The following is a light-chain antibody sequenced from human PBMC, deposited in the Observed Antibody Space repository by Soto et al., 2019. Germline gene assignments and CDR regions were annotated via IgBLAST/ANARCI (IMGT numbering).Light chain of an antibody. J-gene: IGLJ1*01. V-gene: IGLV2-18*02. CDR2: DVS. Sequence: QSVLTQPPSVSGSPGQAVTISCTGTSSDVGSYNGVSWYQQPPGTAPKLMIYDVSNRPSGVPDRFSGSKSGNTASLTIPGLQAEDEGDYYCSSYTSSSTYVFGTGTKVPVL. CDR3: SSYTSSSTYV. CDR1: SSDVGSYNG.